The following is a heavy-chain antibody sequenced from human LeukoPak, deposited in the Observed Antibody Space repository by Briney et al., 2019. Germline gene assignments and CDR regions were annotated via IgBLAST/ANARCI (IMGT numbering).Heavy chain of an antibody. D-gene: IGHD4/OR15-4a*01. CDR1: GGTFSSYA. Sequence: GASVKVSCKASGGTFSSYAISWVRQAPGQGLEWMGGIIPIFGTANYAQKFQGRVTITADESTSTAYMDLSSLRSENPAVYYCASPIDYGARLGGYYGMDVWGQGTTVTVSS. V-gene: IGHV1-69*13. CDR3: ASPIDYGARLGGYYGMDV. J-gene: IGHJ6*02. CDR2: IIPIFGTA.